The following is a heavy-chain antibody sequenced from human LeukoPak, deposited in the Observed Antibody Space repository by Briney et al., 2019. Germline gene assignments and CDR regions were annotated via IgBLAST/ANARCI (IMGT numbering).Heavy chain of an antibody. Sequence: GGSLRLSCAASGFTFSTYGMSWVRQAPGKGLQCVSSIDYSGAYTYYADSVKGRFTISRDNSKNTLYLQMNSLRAEDTAVYYCAKPTAAGTDYWGQGTLVTVSS. D-gene: IGHD6-13*01. CDR1: GFTFSTYG. V-gene: IGHV3-23*01. CDR2: IDYSGAYT. J-gene: IGHJ4*02. CDR3: AKPTAAGTDY.